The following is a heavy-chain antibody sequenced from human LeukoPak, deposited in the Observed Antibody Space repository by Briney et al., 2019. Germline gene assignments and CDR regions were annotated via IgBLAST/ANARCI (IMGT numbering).Heavy chain of an antibody. J-gene: IGHJ6*03. D-gene: IGHD3-9*01. V-gene: IGHV1-2*02. Sequence: ASVKVSCKASGYTFTGYYMHWVRQAPGQGLEWMGWINPNSGGTNYAQKFQGRVTMTRDTSISTAYMELSSLRSEDTAVYYCARVQDYDILTGYYYYYMDVWGKGTTVTVSS. CDR3: ARVQDYDILTGYYYYYMDV. CDR1: GYTFTGYY. CDR2: INPNSGGT.